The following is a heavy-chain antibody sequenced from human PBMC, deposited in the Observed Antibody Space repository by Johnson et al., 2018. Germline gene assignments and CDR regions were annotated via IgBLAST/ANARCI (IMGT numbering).Heavy chain of an antibody. CDR3: VRDTPGDGMDV. V-gene: IGHV3-33*05. D-gene: IGHD4-17*01. CDR1: GFTLSSYD. CDR2: VSSDGYNK. Sequence: QVQLVQSGGGVVHSGGSLRLSCAASGFTLSSYDMHWVRQVPGKGLEWVAGVSSDGYNKYYGDSVKGRFTISRDNSKNTLNLQMDSLRGEDTAVYYWVRDTPGDGMDVWGQGTTVTVSS. J-gene: IGHJ6*02.